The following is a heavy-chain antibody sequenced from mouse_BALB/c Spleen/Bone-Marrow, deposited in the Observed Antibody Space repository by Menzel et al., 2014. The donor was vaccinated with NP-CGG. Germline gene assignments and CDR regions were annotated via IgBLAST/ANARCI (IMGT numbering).Heavy chain of an antibody. Sequence: EVQLQESGPELVKPGASVKISCKASGYTFTDYNMHWVKQSHGKSLDWIGYIYPYNGGTGYNQKFKSKATLTVDNSSSTAYMELLSLTSEDSAVYYCARGRAYGNYVWFAYWGQGTLVTVSA. CDR2: IYPYNGGT. CDR1: GYTFTDYN. V-gene: IGHV1S29*02. J-gene: IGHJ3*01. CDR3: ARGRAYGNYVWFAY. D-gene: IGHD2-1*01.